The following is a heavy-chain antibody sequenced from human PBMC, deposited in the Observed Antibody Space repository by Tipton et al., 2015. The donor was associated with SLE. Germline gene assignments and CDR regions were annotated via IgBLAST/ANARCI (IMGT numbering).Heavy chain of an antibody. V-gene: IGHV4-59*01. CDR2: TLHTGGS. J-gene: IGHJ4*02. CDR1: GGSISGYY. CDR3: ARGPYGAAASYDY. Sequence: LRLSCTVSGGSISGYYWSWIRQPPGKGLEWIGYTLHTGGSNYSPSLKSRVTISVDASRIQFSLKLTSVTAADTAVYYCARGPYGAAASYDYWGQGTLVTVSS. D-gene: IGHD6-13*01.